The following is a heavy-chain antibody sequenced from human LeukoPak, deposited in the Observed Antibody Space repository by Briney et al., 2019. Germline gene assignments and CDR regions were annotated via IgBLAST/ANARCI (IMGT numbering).Heavy chain of an antibody. CDR2: INHSGST. J-gene: IGHJ5*02. D-gene: IGHD3-3*01. CDR3: ARGGTIFGVVLLDP. V-gene: IGHV4-34*01. CDR1: GGSFSGYY. Sequence: PSETLSLICAVYGGSFSGYYWSWIRQSPGKGLEWIGEINHSGSTNNNPSLKSRVTISVDTSKNQFSLKLSSVTAADTAVYYCARGGTIFGVVLLDPWGQGTLVTVSS.